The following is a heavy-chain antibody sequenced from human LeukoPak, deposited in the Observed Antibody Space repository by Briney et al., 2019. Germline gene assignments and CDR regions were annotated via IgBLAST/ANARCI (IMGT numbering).Heavy chain of an antibody. CDR2: IYTSGST. CDR3: ARGGVVRGVIITRYFDY. V-gene: IGHV4-61*02. Sequence: TLSLTCTVSGGSISSSSYYWGWIRQPPGKGLEWIGRIYTSGSTNYNPSLKSRVTISVDTSKNQFSLKLTSVTAADTAVYYCARGGVVRGVIITRYFDYWGQGTLVTVSS. D-gene: IGHD3-10*01. CDR1: GGSISSSSYY. J-gene: IGHJ4*02.